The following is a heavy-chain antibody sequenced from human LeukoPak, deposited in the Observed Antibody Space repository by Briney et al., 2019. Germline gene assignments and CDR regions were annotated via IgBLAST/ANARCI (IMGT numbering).Heavy chain of an antibody. CDR2: ISYDGSNK. J-gene: IGHJ4*02. CDR3: ARDQDDAGDGANFDY. CDR1: GFTFSSYG. Sequence: GRSLRLSCAASGFTFSSYGMHWVRQAPGKGLEWVAVISYDGSNKYYADSVKGRFTISRDNSKNTLYLQMNSLRADDTAVYYCARDQDDAGDGANFDYWGQGTLVTVSS. V-gene: IGHV3-30*03. D-gene: IGHD5-24*01.